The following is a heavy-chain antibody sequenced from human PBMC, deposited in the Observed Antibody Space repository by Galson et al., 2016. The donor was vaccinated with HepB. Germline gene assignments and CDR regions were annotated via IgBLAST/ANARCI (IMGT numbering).Heavy chain of an antibody. V-gene: IGHV4-30-4*08. CDR1: GAPISSSSKY. CDR2: IYYTGST. D-gene: IGHD4-11*01. CDR3: ARIYSNYVLGMDV. J-gene: IGHJ6*02. Sequence: TLSLTCTVSGAPISSSSKYWGWIRQSPGKGLDWIGYIYYTGSTYYNPSLKSRVSISVDTSKNQFSLRLSSVTAADTALYYCARIYSNYVLGMDVWGRGTTVTVSS.